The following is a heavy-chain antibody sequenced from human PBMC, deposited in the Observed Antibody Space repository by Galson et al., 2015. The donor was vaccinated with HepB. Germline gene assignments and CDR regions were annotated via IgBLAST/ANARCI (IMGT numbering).Heavy chain of an antibody. CDR1: GYTFTSNS. J-gene: IGHJ4*02. CDR3: ARDRDYRLDY. D-gene: IGHD4/OR15-4a*01. V-gene: IGHV1-18*04. Sequence: SVKVSCKASGYTFTSNSISWVRQAPGQGLEWMGWISANSGNTIYAQKLQGRVTMTRDTSTGTAYVELGSLSSDDTAVYYCARDRDYRLDYWGQGTLVTVSS. CDR2: ISANSGNT.